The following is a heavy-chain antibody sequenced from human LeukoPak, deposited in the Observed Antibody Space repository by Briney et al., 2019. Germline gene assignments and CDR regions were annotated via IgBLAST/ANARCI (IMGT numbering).Heavy chain of an antibody. D-gene: IGHD5-24*01. CDR3: AKSGRDGYNFVYYFDY. Sequence: PSETLSLTCTVSGGSISSSSYYWDWIRQPPGKGLEWIGSIYYSGSTYYNPSLKSRVTISVDTSKNQFSLKLSSVIAADTAVYYCAKSGRDGYNFVYYFDYWGQGTLVTVSS. J-gene: IGHJ4*02. CDR2: IYYSGST. CDR1: GGSISSSSYY. V-gene: IGHV4-39*07.